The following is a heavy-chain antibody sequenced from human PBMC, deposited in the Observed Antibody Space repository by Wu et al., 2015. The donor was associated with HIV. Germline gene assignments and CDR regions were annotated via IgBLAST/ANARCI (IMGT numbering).Heavy chain of an antibody. CDR3: ARGGGVDYYDNWFDP. J-gene: IGHJ5*02. Sequence: QVQLVQXGAEVKKPGASVKVSCKASGYTFTNYDVNWVRQSTTQGLEWLGWMNADSGITGYARKFQGRVTMTRNTSISTAYMELSSLRSEDTAVYYCARGGGVDYYDNWFDPWGQGTLVTVST. D-gene: IGHD3-16*01. V-gene: IGHV1-8*02. CDR2: MNADSGIT. CDR1: GYTFTNYD.